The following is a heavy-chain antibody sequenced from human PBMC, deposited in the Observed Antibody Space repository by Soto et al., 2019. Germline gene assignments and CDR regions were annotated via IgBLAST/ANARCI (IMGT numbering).Heavy chain of an antibody. CDR2: INRDANDI. D-gene: IGHD3-10*02. V-gene: IGHV3-74*01. Sequence: EVQLVESGGGLVQPGGSLRLSCEASRGAFGDYWMHWVRQAPGKGLVWVSRINRDANDIIYADSVKGRFTASRDYAKKMVFLQMNSRRVEDSSVYYCARDVPHNWFDCWGQGTLVTVSS. CDR3: ARDVPHNWFDC. J-gene: IGHJ5*01. CDR1: RGAFGDYW.